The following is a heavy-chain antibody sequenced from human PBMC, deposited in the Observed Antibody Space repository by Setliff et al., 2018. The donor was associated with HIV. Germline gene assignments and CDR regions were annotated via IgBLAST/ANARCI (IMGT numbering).Heavy chain of an antibody. CDR1: GGSISSGSYY. J-gene: IGHJ4*02. V-gene: IGHV4-61*09. Sequence: LSLTCTVSGGSISSGSYYWSWIRQPAGKGLEWIGHIYTSGSTNYNPSLKSRVTISVDTSKNQFSLKLSSVTAADTAVYYCARDLGPQFDYWGQGTLVTVSS. D-gene: IGHD3-16*01. CDR3: ARDLGPQFDY. CDR2: IYTSGST.